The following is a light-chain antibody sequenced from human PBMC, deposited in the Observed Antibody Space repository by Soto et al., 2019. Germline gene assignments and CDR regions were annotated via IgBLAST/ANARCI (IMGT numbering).Light chain of an antibody. J-gene: IGLJ1*01. CDR2: DVT. CDR1: SSDVGGFEY. Sequence: QSVVSQPACVSGSPGQSITISCTGTSSDVGGFEYVSWYQHQPGRAPKLIIYDVTKRPSGVSNRFSGSKSGNTASLTISGIQAEDEGDYYCGSITRSSTSVFGTGTKVTVL. CDR3: GSITRSSTSV. V-gene: IGLV2-14*01.